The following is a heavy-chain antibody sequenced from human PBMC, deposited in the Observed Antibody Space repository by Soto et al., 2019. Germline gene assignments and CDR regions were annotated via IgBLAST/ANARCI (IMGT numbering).Heavy chain of an antibody. Sequence: PGGSLRLSCAASGFTVSSNYMSWVRQAPGKGLEWVSVIYSGGSTYYADSVKGRFTISRDNSKNTLYLQMNSLRAEDTAVYYCAGDYDILTGPLDYWGRGTLVTGSS. J-gene: IGHJ4*02. CDR1: GFTVSSNY. CDR2: IYSGGST. D-gene: IGHD3-9*01. CDR3: AGDYDILTGPLDY. V-gene: IGHV3-66*01.